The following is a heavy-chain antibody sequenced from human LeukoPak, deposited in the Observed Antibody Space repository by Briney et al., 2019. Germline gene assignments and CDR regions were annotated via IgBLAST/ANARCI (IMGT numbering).Heavy chain of an antibody. CDR2: VSYDGTDK. CDR1: GFTFSSFS. V-gene: IGHV3-30-3*01. D-gene: IGHD5-12*01. Sequence: GGSLRLSCAASGFTFSSFSLHWARQPPGRGLDWVAVVSYDGTDKYYADSVKGRFTISRDNFKNTLYLQMNSLRAEDTAVYYCARGGVLVDIVATTFDYWGQGTLATVSS. CDR3: ARGGVLVDIVATTFDY. J-gene: IGHJ4*02.